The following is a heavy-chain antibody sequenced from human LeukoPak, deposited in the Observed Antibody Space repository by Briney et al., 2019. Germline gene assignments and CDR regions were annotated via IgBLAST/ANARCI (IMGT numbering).Heavy chain of an antibody. J-gene: IGHJ4*02. D-gene: IGHD3-16*02. CDR1: GYIFTNYG. CDR3: ARIMITFGGVIVHFDY. Sequence: ASVKVSCKASGYIFTNYGISWVRQAPGQGLEWMGWISAYNGNTNYAQKLQGRVTMTTDTSTSTAYMELRSLRSDDTAVYYCARIMITFGGVIVHFDYWGQGTLVTVSS. V-gene: IGHV1-18*01. CDR2: ISAYNGNT.